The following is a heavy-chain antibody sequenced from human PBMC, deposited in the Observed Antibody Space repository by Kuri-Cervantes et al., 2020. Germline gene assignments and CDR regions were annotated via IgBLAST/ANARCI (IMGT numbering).Heavy chain of an antibody. J-gene: IGHJ4*02. V-gene: IGHV3-48*01. CDR2: ISSSSSTI. CDR3: ARSMVGTQDY. Sequence: GGSLRLSCAASGFTFSSYSMNWVRQAPRKGLEWVSYISSSSSTIYYADSVKGRFTISRDNSKNTLYLQMNSLRAEDTAVYYCARSMVGTQDYWGQGTLVTVSS. CDR1: GFTFSSYS. D-gene: IGHD1-26*01.